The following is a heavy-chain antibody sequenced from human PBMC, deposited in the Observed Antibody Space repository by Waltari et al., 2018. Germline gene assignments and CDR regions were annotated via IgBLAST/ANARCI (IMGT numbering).Heavy chain of an antibody. J-gene: IGHJ6*02. D-gene: IGHD3-16*01. CDR2: ISGSGAAI. CDR3: AEAGLYVRDYYYDYSMGV. CDR1: GFTFRSYA. Sequence: EVQLLESGGGLVQPGGSLRLSCAASGFTFRSYALVWVRQAPGKGVEWVSSISGSGAAIYYADSVKGRFTISRDNSKNTLYLQMISLRAEDTAVYYCAEAGLYVRDYYYDYSMGVWGQGTTVTVSS. V-gene: IGHV3-23*01.